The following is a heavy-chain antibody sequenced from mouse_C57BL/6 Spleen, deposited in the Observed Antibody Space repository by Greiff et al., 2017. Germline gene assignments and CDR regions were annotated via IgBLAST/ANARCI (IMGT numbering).Heavy chain of an antibody. D-gene: IGHD1-1*01. J-gene: IGHJ1*03. CDR3: ARSADYYGSPSWYFDV. CDR2: INPNNGGT. Sequence: VQLQQSGPELVKPGASVKIPCKASGYTFTDYNMDWVKQSHGKSLEWIGDINPNNGGTIYNQKFKGKATLTVDKSSSTAYMALRSLTSEDTAVYYCARSADYYGSPSWYFDVWGTGTTVTVSS. CDR1: GYTFTDYN. V-gene: IGHV1-18*01.